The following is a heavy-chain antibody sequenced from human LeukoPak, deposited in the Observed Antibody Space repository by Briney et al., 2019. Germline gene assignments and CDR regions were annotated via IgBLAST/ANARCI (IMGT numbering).Heavy chain of an antibody. CDR3: ARHWSNARPSPDQFYGMDF. D-gene: IGHD2-2*01. Sequence: GESLKISCKGSGCSFTSYWIAWVRQMPGKGLEWMGIIYPGDSNTKYRPSFQGQVTISVDKSINTAYLQWSRLKASDTATYYCARHWSNARPSPDQFYGMDFWGQGTTVIVSS. V-gene: IGHV5-51*01. CDR2: IYPGDSNT. J-gene: IGHJ6*01. CDR1: GCSFTSYW.